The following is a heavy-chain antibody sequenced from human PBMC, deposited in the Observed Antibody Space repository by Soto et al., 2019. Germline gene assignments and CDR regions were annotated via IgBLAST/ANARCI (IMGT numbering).Heavy chain of an antibody. Sequence: QVQLVQSGAEVKKPGASVKVSCKASGYTFTSYDINWVRQATGQGLEWMGWMNPNSGNTGYAQKFQGRVTMTRNTSRRTAYMELGSLRSEDTAVYSCARRGVGAKDYSGMDVWGHGTTVTVSS. CDR2: MNPNSGNT. CDR1: GYTFTSYD. V-gene: IGHV1-8*01. J-gene: IGHJ6*02. CDR3: ARRGVGAKDYSGMDV. D-gene: IGHD1-26*01.